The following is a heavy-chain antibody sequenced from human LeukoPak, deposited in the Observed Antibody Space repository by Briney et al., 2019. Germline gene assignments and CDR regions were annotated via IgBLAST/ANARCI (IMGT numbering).Heavy chain of an antibody. D-gene: IGHD5-18*01. CDR2: ISSSSSTI. V-gene: IGHV3-48*01. J-gene: IGHJ4*02. CDR1: GFTFSSYS. CDR3: ANQKRGYSYGLTLDY. Sequence: GGSLRLSCAASGFTFSSYSMNWVRQAPGKGLEWVSYISSSSSTIYYADSVKGRFTISRDNAKNSLYLQMNSLRAEDTAVYYCANQKRGYSYGLTLDYWGQGTLVTVSS.